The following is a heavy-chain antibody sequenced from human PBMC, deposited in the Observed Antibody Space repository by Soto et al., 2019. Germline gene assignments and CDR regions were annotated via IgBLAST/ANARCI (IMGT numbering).Heavy chain of an antibody. CDR1: GFTFSSYG. D-gene: IGHD6-13*01. V-gene: IGHV3-30*18. CDR2: ISYDGSNK. CDR3: AKDRVSSSWPDY. Sequence: GGSLRLSCAASGFTFSSYGIHWVRQAPGKGLEWVAVISYDGSNKYYADSVKGRFTISRDNSKNTLYLQMNSLRAEDTAVYYCAKDRVSSSWPDYWGQGTLVTVSS. J-gene: IGHJ4*02.